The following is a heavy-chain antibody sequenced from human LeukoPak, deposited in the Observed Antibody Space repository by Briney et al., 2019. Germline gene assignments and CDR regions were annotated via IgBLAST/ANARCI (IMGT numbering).Heavy chain of an antibody. CDR1: GFTFSSYS. J-gene: IGHJ4*02. D-gene: IGHD3-16*02. CDR3: ARDDYDYVWGSYRYYFDY. V-gene: IGHV3-21*01. CDR2: ISSSSSYI. Sequence: PGRSLRLSCAASGFTFSSYSMNWVRQAPGKGLEWVSSISSSSSYIYYADSVKGRFTISRDNAKNSLYLQMNSLRAEDTAVYYCARDDYDYVWGSYRYYFDYWGQGTLVTVSS.